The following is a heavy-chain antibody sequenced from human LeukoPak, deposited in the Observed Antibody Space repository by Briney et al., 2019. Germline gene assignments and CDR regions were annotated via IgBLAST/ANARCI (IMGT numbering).Heavy chain of an antibody. CDR2: ISAHNGNT. CDR1: GYTFTSYG. J-gene: IGHJ3*02. D-gene: IGHD3-9*01. V-gene: IGHV1-18*01. CDR3: ARDRSQGYFDWLLSNTNAFDI. Sequence: ASVKVSCKASGYTFTSYGITWVRQAPGQGLEWMGWISAHNGNTNYAQNLQGRLTMTTDTSTNTVYMELRSLRSDDTAVYYCARDRSQGYFDWLLSNTNAFDIWGQGTMVTVSS.